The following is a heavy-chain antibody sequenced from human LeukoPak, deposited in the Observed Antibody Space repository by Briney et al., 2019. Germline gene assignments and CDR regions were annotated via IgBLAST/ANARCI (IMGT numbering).Heavy chain of an antibody. Sequence: GASVEVSCKASGGTFSSYAISWVRQAPGQGLEWMGGIIPIFGTANYAQKFQGRVTITADESTSTAYMELSSLRSEDTAVYYCARDLTSGYPDYWGQGTLVTVSS. J-gene: IGHJ4*02. V-gene: IGHV1-69*13. CDR1: GGTFSSYA. CDR3: ARDLTSGYPDY. CDR2: IIPIFGTA. D-gene: IGHD3-22*01.